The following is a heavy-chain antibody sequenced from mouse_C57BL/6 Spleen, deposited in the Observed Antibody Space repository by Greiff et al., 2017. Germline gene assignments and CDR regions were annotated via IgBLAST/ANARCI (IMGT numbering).Heavy chain of an antibody. J-gene: IGHJ4*01. V-gene: IGHV1-53*01. CDR3: ARERSFSLYYYAMDY. Sequence: VQLQQPGTELVKPGASVKLSCKASGYTFTSYWMPWVKQRPGQGLEWIGNINPSNGGTNYNEKFKSKATLTVDKSSSTAYMQLSSLTSEDSAVYYFARERSFSLYYYAMDYWGQGTSVTVSS. CDR1: GYTFTSYW. CDR2: INPSNGGT.